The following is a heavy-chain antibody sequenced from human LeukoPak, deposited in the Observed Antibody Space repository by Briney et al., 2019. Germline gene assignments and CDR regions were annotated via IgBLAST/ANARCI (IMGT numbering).Heavy chain of an antibody. CDR1: GFTFSSYS. CDR2: IYSGGST. V-gene: IGHV3-53*01. J-gene: IGHJ5*02. Sequence: GGSLRLSCAASGFTFSSYSMNWVRQAPGKGLEWVSVIYSGGSTYYADSVKGRFTISRDNSKNTLYLQMNSLRAEDTAVYYCAYGPSFDPWGQGTLVTVSS. CDR3: AYGPSFDP. D-gene: IGHD3-10*01.